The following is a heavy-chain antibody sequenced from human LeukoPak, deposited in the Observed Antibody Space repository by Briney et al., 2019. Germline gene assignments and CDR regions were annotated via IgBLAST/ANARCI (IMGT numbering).Heavy chain of an antibody. Sequence: GRSLRLSCAASGFTFSSYAMHWVRQAPGKGLEWVAVISYDGSNKYYADSVKGRFTISRDNSKNTLYLQMNSLRAEDTAVYYCATNVYPGYWGQGTLVTVSS. D-gene: IGHD5/OR15-5a*01. V-gene: IGHV3-30-3*01. CDR2: ISYDGSNK. J-gene: IGHJ4*02. CDR1: GFTFSSYA. CDR3: ATNVYPGY.